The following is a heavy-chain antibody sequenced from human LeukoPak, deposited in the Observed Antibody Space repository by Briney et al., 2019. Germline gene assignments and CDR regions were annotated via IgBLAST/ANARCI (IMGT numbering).Heavy chain of an antibody. CDR2: IYIGDNP. Sequence: SGGSLRLSCAASGFTVSSDYMSWVRQAPGKGLEWVSIIYIGDNPHYADSVKGRFTISRHNSKNTLYLQMNNLRAEDTAVYYCARVRPWVFDYWGQGTLVTVSS. V-gene: IGHV3-53*04. CDR1: GFTVSSDY. CDR3: ARVRPWVFDY. J-gene: IGHJ4*02.